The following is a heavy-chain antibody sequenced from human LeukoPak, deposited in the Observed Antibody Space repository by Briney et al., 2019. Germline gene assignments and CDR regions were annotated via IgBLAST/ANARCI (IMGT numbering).Heavy chain of an antibody. V-gene: IGHV3-9*01. D-gene: IGHD6-13*01. CDR1: GFTVSSNY. CDR2: ISWNSGSI. J-gene: IGHJ4*02. CDR3: AKDIKAAAGTSFFDY. Sequence: GGSLRLSCAASGFTVSSNYMSWVRQAPGKGLEWVSGISWNSGSIGYADSVKGRFTISRDNAKNSLYLQMNSLRAEDTALYYCAKDIKAAAGTSFFDYWGQGTLVTVSS.